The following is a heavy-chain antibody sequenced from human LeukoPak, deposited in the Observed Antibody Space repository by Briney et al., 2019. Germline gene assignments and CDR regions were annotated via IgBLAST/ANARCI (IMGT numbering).Heavy chain of an antibody. CDR1: GFAFTNYG. J-gene: IGHJ4*02. V-gene: IGHV3-74*01. CDR2: INNDGRST. Sequence: GGSLRLSCVASGFAFTNYGMMWVRQAPGKGLVWVSYINNDGRSTTYADSVKGRFTISRDNAKNTLYLQINSLRDDDTAMYYCVRNYNGMTYWGQGTLVIVSS. CDR3: VRNYNGMTY. D-gene: IGHD1-26*01.